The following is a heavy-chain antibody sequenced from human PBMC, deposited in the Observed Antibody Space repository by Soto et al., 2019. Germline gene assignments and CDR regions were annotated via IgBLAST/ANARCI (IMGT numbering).Heavy chain of an antibody. CDR1: GFTFSSYA. J-gene: IGHJ4*02. D-gene: IGHD1-20*01. CDR2: ISYDGSNK. V-gene: IGHV3-30-3*01. Sequence: QVQLVESGGGVVQPGRSLRLSCAASGFTFSSYAMHWVRQAPGKGLEWVAVISYDGSNKYYADSVKGRFTIYRDNSKNTLYLQMNSLRAEDTAVYYCARPTYLYNWNDGPGYWGQGTLVTVSS. CDR3: ARPTYLYNWNDGPGY.